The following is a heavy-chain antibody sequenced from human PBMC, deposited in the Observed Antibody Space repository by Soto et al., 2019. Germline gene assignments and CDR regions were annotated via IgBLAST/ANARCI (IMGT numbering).Heavy chain of an antibody. CDR2: ISSSSSYT. CDR1: GFTFSDYY. Sequence: PGGSLRLSCAASGFTFSDYYMSWIRQAPGKGLEWVSYISSSSSYTNYADSVKGRFTISRDNAKNSLYLQMKSLRAEDTAVYYCARDRGYDPFHYWGQGTLVTVSS. CDR3: ARDRGYDPFHY. V-gene: IGHV3-11*06. J-gene: IGHJ4*02. D-gene: IGHD5-12*01.